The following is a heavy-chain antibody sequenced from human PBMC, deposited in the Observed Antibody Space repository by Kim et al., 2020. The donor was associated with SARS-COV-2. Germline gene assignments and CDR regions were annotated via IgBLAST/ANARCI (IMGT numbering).Heavy chain of an antibody. D-gene: IGHD3-10*01. CDR1: GFTFSGFA. V-gene: IGHV3-33*06. Sequence: GGSLRLSCAASGFTFSGFAMYWVRQAPGKGLEWVSVIWDDGSKKVYAASLQGRFVISRDNSKNTVYLQMYSLRAEDSAVYYCAKGDGVSYYLDIDNWGQGPLVTVS. CDR3: AKGDGVSYYLDIDN. CDR2: IWDDGSKK. J-gene: IGHJ4*02.